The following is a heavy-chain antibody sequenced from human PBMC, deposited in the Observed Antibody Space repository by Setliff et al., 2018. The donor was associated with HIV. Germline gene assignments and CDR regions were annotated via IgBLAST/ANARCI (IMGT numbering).Heavy chain of an antibody. CDR2: INTSGST. CDR3: ARDFKRYNSPCRFDP. CDR1: GGSISSHY. V-gene: IGHV4-4*09. Sequence: ASETLSLTCTVSGGSISSHYWSWIRQPPGKGLEWIGYINTSGSTNYNPSLKSRVTISVDKSQNQFSLKLSSVTAADTAVYYCARDFKRYNSPCRFDPWGQGTLVTVSS. J-gene: IGHJ5*02. D-gene: IGHD6-13*01.